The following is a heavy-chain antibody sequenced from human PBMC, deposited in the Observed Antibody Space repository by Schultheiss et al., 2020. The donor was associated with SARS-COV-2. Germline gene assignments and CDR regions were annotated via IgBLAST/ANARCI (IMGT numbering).Heavy chain of an antibody. V-gene: IGHV4-34*01. J-gene: IGHJ4*02. Sequence: SETLSLTCAVYGGSFSGYYWSWIRQPPGKGLEWIGEINHSGSTNYNPSLKSRVTISVDKSKNQFSLKLSSVTAADTAVYYCASLEYNEYSSSSPFDYWGQGTLVTVSS. CDR1: GGSFSGYY. D-gene: IGHD6-6*01. CDR3: ASLEYNEYSSSSPFDY. CDR2: INHSGST.